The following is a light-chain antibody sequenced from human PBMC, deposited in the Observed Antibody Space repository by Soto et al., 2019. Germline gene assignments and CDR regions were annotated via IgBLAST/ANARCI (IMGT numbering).Light chain of an antibody. Sequence: EIVLTQSPVTLSLSPGERATLSCRASQSVSSSYFAWYQQKPGQAPKLLIYGASSRATGIPDRFSGSGSGTDFTLTISRLEPEDFAVYYCQQYDSSTRWTFAQGTTVEIK. CDR1: QSVSSSY. CDR3: QQYDSSTRWT. CDR2: GAS. V-gene: IGKV3-20*01. J-gene: IGKJ1*01.